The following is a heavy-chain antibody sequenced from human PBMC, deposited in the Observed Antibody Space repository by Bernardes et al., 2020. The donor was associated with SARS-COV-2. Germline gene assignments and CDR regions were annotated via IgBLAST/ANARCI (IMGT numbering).Heavy chain of an antibody. D-gene: IGHD6-19*01. J-gene: IGHJ4*02. CDR1: GFTFSSYG. V-gene: IGHV3-30*03. Sequence: GGSLRLSCAASGFTFSSYGMHWVRQAPGKGLEWVAVISYDGSNKYYADSVKGRFTISRDNSKNTLYLQMNSLRAEDTAVYYCALGVYSSGCFDYWGQGTLVTVSS. CDR3: ALGVYSSGCFDY. CDR2: ISYDGSNK.